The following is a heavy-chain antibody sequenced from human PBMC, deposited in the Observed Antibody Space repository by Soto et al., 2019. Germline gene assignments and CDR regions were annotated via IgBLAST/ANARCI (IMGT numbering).Heavy chain of an antibody. J-gene: IGHJ6*02. D-gene: IGHD2-2*01. Sequence: QXHLVQSGAEVKXPGSSVKVSCTASGGTFGSYTVTWVRQXXGQGLEWMGEIIPMFGTASYAQKFQGRVTLTADKSTTTAHMELSSLSSDDTAVYXCAXXXXMPPHFYSGMDVWGQGTTVTVSS. CDR3: AXXXXMPPHFYSGMDV. V-gene: IGHV1-69*06. CDR2: IIPMFGTA. CDR1: GGTFGSYT.